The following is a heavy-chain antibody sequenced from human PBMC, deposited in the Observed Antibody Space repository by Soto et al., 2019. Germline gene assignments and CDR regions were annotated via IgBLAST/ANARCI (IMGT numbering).Heavy chain of an antibody. V-gene: IGHV3-72*01. CDR2: IANKVNGYTT. CDR1: GSTFSAQY. Sequence: VQLVESGGGLLQPGGSLRLSCVASGSTFSAQYMDWVRQAPGKGLEWIGRIANKVNGYTTEYAPSVKGRFSISRDDSESSLYLQMSDLKTEDTAKYSCTRGYSGVSIYAFDIWGQGTGVTVSS. J-gene: IGHJ3*02. D-gene: IGHD6-19*01. CDR3: TRGYSGVSIYAFDI.